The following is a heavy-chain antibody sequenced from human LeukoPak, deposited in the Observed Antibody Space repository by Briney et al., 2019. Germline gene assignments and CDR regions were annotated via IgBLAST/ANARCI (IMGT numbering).Heavy chain of an antibody. J-gene: IGHJ4*02. D-gene: IGHD3-22*01. CDR3: ARTLYYYDSSGYCLFDY. V-gene: IGHV3-48*03. CDR2: ISSSGSTI. Sequence: TGGSLRLSCAVSGFTFSSYEMNWVRQAPGKGLEWVSYISSSGSTIYYADSVKGRFTISRDNAKNSLYLQMNSLRAEDTAVYYCARTLYYYDSSGYCLFDYWGQGTLVTVSS. CDR1: GFTFSSYE.